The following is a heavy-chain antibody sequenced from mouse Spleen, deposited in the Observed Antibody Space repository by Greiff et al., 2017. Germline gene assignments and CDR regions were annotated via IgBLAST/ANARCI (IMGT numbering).Heavy chain of an antibody. CDR3: AREGYFDV. Sequence: EVMLVESGGGLVKPGGSLKLSCAAYGFTFSDYRMHWVRQAPEKGLEWVAYISSGSSTIYYADTVKGRFTISRDNAKNTLFLQMTSLRSEDTAMYYCAREGYFDVWGAGTTVTVSS. J-gene: IGHJ1*01. CDR1: GFTFSDYR. CDR2: ISSGSSTI. V-gene: IGHV5-17*01.